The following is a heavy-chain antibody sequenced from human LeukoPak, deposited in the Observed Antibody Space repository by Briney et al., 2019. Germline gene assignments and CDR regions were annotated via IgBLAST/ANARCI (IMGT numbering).Heavy chain of an antibody. CDR3: AKDLRATTVTTLFDY. Sequence: PGGSLRLSCAASGFTFSSYAMTWVRQAPGKGLEWVSAISGGGGSTYYADSVKGRFTISRDNSKNTLYLQINSLRAEDTAVYYCAKDLRATTVTTLFDYWGQGTLVTVSS. CDR2: ISGGGGST. D-gene: IGHD4-17*01. J-gene: IGHJ4*02. CDR1: GFTFSSYA. V-gene: IGHV3-23*01.